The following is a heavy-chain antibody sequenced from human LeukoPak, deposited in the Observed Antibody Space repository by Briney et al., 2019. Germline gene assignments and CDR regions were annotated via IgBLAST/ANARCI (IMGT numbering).Heavy chain of an antibody. CDR1: GDSISSGDYY. CDR3: ARVLPAGPFDY. Sequence: PSQTLSLTCTVSGDSISSGDYYWSWIRQPPGKRLEWIGYIYYSGSTYYNPSLKSRVTISVDTSKNQFSLKLSSVTAADTAVYYCARVLPAGPFDYWGQGTLVTVSS. V-gene: IGHV4-30-4*01. J-gene: IGHJ4*02. CDR2: IYYSGST.